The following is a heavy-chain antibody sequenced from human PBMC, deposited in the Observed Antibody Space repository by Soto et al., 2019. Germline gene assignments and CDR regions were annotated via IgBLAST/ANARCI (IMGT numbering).Heavy chain of an antibody. J-gene: IGHJ4*02. Sequence: QVQLVQSGAEVKKPGSSVKVSCKASGGTFSSYAISWVRQAPGQGLEWMGGIIPIFGTANYAQKFQGRVTXIAXEXMSTAYMALRSLRSDDTAVYYCARNGRGGNTTPFDYWGQGTLVTVSS. CDR2: IIPIFGTA. D-gene: IGHD2-15*01. CDR3: ARNGRGGNTTPFDY. CDR1: GGTFSSYA. V-gene: IGHV1-69*12.